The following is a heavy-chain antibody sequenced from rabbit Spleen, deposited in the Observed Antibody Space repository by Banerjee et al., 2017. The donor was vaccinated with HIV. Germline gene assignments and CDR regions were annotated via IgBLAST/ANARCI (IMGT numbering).Heavy chain of an antibody. J-gene: IGHJ4*01. V-gene: IGHV1S45*01. CDR3: ARADSSGSWAFKL. D-gene: IGHD1-1*01. CDR2: INGGTDIS. Sequence: QEQLVESGGGLVKPEGSLKLSCTASGFSFSNKAVMCWVRQAPGKGLEWIAYINGGTDISDYASWVNGRFIISRTSSTTVTLQMTSLTAADTATYFCARADSSGSWAFKLWGPGTLVTVS. CDR1: GFSFSNKAV.